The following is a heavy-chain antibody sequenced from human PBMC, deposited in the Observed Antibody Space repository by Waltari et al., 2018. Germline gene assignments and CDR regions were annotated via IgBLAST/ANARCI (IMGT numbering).Heavy chain of an antibody. V-gene: IGHV4-39*02. CDR2: INYSGST. CDR3: TRTRYSYVLDAFNI. J-gene: IGHJ3*02. Sequence: QMKLQASGPGFVKTSETLSLTCPVPAGFISSCSYYWGWIRQTPGKGLEWIGSINYSGSTYHNPSLKSRVSSSVDTSKNHFSLNLRSVTAADTAVYCCTRTRYSYVLDAFNIWGQGTTVTVSS. CDR1: AGFISSCSYY. D-gene: IGHD5-12*01.